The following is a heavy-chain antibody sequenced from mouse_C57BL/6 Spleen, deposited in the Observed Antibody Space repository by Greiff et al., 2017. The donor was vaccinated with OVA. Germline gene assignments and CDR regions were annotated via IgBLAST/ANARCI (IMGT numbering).Heavy chain of an antibody. CDR3: ARCDYGSSYTLYFDV. Sequence: QVQLKQPGAELVRPGSSVKLSCKASGYTFTSYWMDWVKQRPGQGLEWIGNIYPSDSETHYNQKFKDKATLTVDKSSSTAYMHLSSLTSEDSAVYYCARCDYGSSYTLYFDVWGTGTTVTVSS. J-gene: IGHJ1*03. CDR2: IYPSDSET. D-gene: IGHD1-1*01. CDR1: GYTFTSYW. V-gene: IGHV1-61*01.